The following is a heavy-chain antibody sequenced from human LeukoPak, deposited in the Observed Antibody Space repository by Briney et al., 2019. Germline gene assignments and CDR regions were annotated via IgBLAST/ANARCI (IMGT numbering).Heavy chain of an antibody. J-gene: IGHJ6*02. CDR2: MNPNSGNT. CDR1: GYTFSSYD. CDR3: ARRGPDYYFGLDT. Sequence: ASVKVSCKASGYTFSSYDINWVRQAPGQGLEWLGWMNPNSGNTGYAPKFQGRVTMTRSTSINTAFMELSSLRSDDTAVYYCARRGPDYYFGLDTWGPGTTVTVSS. D-gene: IGHD3-10*01. V-gene: IGHV1-8*01.